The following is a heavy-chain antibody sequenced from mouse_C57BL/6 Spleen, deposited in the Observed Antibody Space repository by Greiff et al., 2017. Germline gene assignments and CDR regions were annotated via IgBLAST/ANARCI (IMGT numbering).Heavy chain of an antibody. CDR2: IDPSDSET. J-gene: IGHJ4*01. CDR1: GYTFTSYW. Sequence: VQLQQPGAELVRPGSSVKLSCKASGYTFTSYWMHWVKQRPIQGLEWIGNIDPSDSETHYNQKFKDKATLTVDKSSSTAYMPLSSLTSEDSAVYYCARYSSGYDYAMDYWGQGTSVTVSS. V-gene: IGHV1-52*01. D-gene: IGHD3-2*02. CDR3: ARYSSGYDYAMDY.